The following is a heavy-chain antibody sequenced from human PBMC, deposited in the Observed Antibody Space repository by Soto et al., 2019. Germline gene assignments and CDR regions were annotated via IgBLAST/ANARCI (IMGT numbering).Heavy chain of an antibody. Sequence: PGGSLRLSCAASGFTFSSYAMSWVRQAPGKGLEWVSAISSSGSSTYYADSVKGRFTISRDNAKNSLYLQMNSLRDEDTAVYYCAFNDYVWGSYLSFDYWGQGTLVTVSS. V-gene: IGHV3-23*01. CDR1: GFTFSSYA. J-gene: IGHJ4*02. CDR2: ISSSGSST. CDR3: AFNDYVWGSYLSFDY. D-gene: IGHD3-16*02.